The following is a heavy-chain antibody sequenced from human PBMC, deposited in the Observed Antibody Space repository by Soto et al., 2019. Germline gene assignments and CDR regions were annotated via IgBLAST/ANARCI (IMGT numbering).Heavy chain of an antibody. D-gene: IGHD1-1*01. CDR1: GGTFSGYA. CDR2: IIPGLGIT. J-gene: IGHJ1*01. Sequence: QAQLMQSGAEVKKPGSSVKVSCKASGGTFSGYAISWVRQAPGQGLEWMGGIIPGLGITNYAQKFQGRITIAADEFAGRGQIYLRTLSSEGTAVYFFAKDPNSRTGTASSEDCQRWGQGTLVTVSS. V-gene: IGHV1-69*01. CDR3: AKDPNSRTGTASSEDCQR.